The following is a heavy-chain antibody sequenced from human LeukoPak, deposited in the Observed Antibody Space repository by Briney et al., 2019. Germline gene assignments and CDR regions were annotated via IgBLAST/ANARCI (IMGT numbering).Heavy chain of an antibody. J-gene: IGHJ6*02. V-gene: IGHV1-69*04. CDR1: GGTFSSYA. D-gene: IGHD2-2*01. CDR2: IIPILGIA. Sequence: SVKVSCKASGGTFSSYAISWVRQAPGQGLEWMGRIIPILGIASYAQKFQGRVTITADKSTSTAYMELSSLRSEDTAVYYCASIYCSSTSCYGHYGMDVWGQGTTVTVSS. CDR3: ASIYCSSTSCYGHYGMDV.